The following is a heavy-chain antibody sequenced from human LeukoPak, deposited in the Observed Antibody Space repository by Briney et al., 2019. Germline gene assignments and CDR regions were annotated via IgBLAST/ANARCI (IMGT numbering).Heavy chain of an antibody. J-gene: IGHJ4*02. V-gene: IGHV3-23*01. CDR2: IFPSGGEI. D-gene: IGHD2-8*02. CDR3: ATYRQVLLPFES. CDR1: GFTFSTFA. Sequence: GGSLRLSCAASGFTFSTFAMIWVRQPPGKWLEWVSSIFPSGGEIHYADSVRGRFTISRDNSKSTLSLQMNSLRAEDAAIYYCATYRQVLLPFESWGQGTLVTVSS.